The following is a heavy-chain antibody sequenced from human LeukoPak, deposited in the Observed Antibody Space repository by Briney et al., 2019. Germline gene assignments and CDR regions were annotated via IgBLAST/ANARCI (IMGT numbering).Heavy chain of an antibody. D-gene: IGHD5-12*01. J-gene: IGHJ4*02. CDR3: ARGPPLSGYAGYFDY. Sequence: PSETLSLTCTVSGGSISSSSYYWGWIRQPPGKGLEWIGSIYYSGSTYYNPSLKSRVTISVDTSKNQFSLKLSSVTAADTAVYYCARGPPLSGYAGYFDYWGQGTLVTVSS. V-gene: IGHV4-39*07. CDR1: GGSISSSSYY. CDR2: IYYSGST.